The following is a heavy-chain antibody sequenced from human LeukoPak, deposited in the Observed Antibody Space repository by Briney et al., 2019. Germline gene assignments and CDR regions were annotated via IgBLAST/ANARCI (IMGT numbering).Heavy chain of an antibody. D-gene: IGHD2-15*01. CDR3: ASHIVVMGTS. J-gene: IGHJ5*02. CDR1: GFIFSQYS. Sequence: GSLRLSCAASGFIFSQYSMNWVRQAPGKGLEWVSHIRSSSETFYADSVKGRFTISRDNAKNSLYLQMNSLRAEDTAVYYCASHIVVMGTSWGQGTLVTVSS. CDR2: IRSSSET. V-gene: IGHV3-48*04.